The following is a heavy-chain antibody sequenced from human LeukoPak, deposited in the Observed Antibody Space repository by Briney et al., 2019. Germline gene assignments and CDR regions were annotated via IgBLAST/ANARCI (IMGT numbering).Heavy chain of an antibody. Sequence: ASVKVSCKASGGTFSSYAISWVRQAPGQGLEWMGGIIPIFGTANYAQKFQGRVTITADESTSTAYMELSSLRSEDTAVYYCARGGSRAAYYYYGMDVWGQGTTVTVSS. CDR1: GGTFSSYA. D-gene: IGHD3-10*01. CDR3: ARGGSRAAYYYYGMDV. CDR2: IIPIFGTA. J-gene: IGHJ6*02. V-gene: IGHV1-69*13.